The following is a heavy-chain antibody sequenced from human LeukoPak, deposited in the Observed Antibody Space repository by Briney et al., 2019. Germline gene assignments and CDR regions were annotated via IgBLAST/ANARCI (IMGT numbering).Heavy chain of an antibody. CDR2: ISAYNGNT. D-gene: IGHD6-19*01. J-gene: IGHJ6*02. V-gene: IGHV1-18*01. Sequence: ASVKVSCKASGYTFTSYGISWVRQAPGQGLEWMGWISAYNGNTNYAQKFQGRVTMTRDTSISTAYMELSRLRSDDTAVYYCARINDSSGWYYYYYGMDVWGQGTTVTVSS. CDR3: ARINDSSGWYYYYYGMDV. CDR1: GYTFTSYG.